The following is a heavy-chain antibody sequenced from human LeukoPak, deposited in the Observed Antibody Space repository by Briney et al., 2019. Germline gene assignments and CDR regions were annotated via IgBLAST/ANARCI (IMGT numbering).Heavy chain of an antibody. D-gene: IGHD3-10*01. CDR1: GGTFSSYA. V-gene: IGHV1-69*04. CDR3: ARGYYGSGSYIPIDY. CDR2: IIPILGIA. Sequence: ASVKVSCKASGGTFSSYAISRVRQAPGQGLEWMGRIIPILGIANYAQKFQGRVTITADKSTSTAYMELSSLRSEDTAVYYCARGYYGSGSYIPIDYWGQGTLVTVSS. J-gene: IGHJ4*02.